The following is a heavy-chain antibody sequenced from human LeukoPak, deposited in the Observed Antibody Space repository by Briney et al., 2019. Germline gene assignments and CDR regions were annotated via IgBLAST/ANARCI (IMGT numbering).Heavy chain of an antibody. CDR3: ARGRFGIVSYYYMDV. V-gene: IGHV4-59*08. Sequence: PSETLSLTCTVSGGSISSYYWSWIRQPPGKGLEWIGYIYYSGSTNYNPSLKSRVTISVDTSKNQFSLKLSSVTAADTAVYYCARGRFGIVSYYYMDVWDKGTTVTVSS. D-gene: IGHD3-22*01. CDR1: GGSISSYY. CDR2: IYYSGST. J-gene: IGHJ6*03.